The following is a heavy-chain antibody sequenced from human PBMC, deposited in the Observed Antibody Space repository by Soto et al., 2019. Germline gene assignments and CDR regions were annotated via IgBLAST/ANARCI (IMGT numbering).Heavy chain of an antibody. D-gene: IGHD3-10*01. CDR1: GFTFSSYS. Sequence: EVQLVESGGGLVQPGGSLRLSCAASGFTFSSYSMNWVRQAPGKGLEWVSYISSSSSTIYYADSVKGRFTISRDNAKNSLNRQMNGLRAEDSAVYYWARVRDYGSGSYFDYGGQGTLVTVSS. CDR3: ARVRDYGSGSYFDY. CDR2: ISSSSSTI. J-gene: IGHJ4*02. V-gene: IGHV3-48*01.